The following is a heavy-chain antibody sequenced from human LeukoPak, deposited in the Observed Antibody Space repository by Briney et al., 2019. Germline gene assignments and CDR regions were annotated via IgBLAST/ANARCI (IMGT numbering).Heavy chain of an antibody. CDR2: IDNDGSDR. Sequence: PGGSLRLSCAASGFTFRNYWIHWVRQAPGKGLVWISRIDNDGSDRIYADSVEGRFTISRDNAKNTLYLQMNSLRAEDTAVYYCARGGYHHGFDIWGQGTMVTVSS. CDR3: ARGGYHHGFDI. D-gene: IGHD5-18*01. CDR1: GFTFRNYW. J-gene: IGHJ3*02. V-gene: IGHV3-74*01.